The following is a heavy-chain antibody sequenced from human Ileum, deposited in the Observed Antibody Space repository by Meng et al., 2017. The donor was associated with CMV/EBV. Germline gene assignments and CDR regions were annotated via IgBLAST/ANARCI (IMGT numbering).Heavy chain of an antibody. V-gene: IGHV3-21*01. CDR1: GFTFSSYS. CDR2: ISSSSSYI. J-gene: IGHJ4*02. CDR3: ARDPRSHYYFDY. Sequence: GESLKISCAASGFTFSSYSMNWVRQAPGKGLEWVSSISSSSSYIYYADSVKGRFTISRDNAKNSLYLQMTSLRAEDTAVYYCARDPRSHYYFDYWGQGTLVTVSS. D-gene: IGHD1-26*01.